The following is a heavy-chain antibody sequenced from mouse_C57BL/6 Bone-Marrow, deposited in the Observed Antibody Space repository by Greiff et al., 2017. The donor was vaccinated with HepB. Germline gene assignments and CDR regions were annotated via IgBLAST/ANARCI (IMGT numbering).Heavy chain of an antibody. CDR1: GYTFTSYG. CDR3: LTPDTTVGDFDY. D-gene: IGHD1-1*01. Sequence: LQESGAELARPGASVKLSCKASGYTFTSYGISWVKQRTGQGLEWIGEIYPRSGNTYYNEKFKGKATLTADKSSSTAYMELRSLTSEDSAVYFCLTPDTTVGDFDYWGQGTTLTVSS. J-gene: IGHJ2*01. CDR2: IYPRSGNT. V-gene: IGHV1-81*01.